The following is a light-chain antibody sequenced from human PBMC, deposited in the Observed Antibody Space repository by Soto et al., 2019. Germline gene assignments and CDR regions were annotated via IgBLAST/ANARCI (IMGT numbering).Light chain of an antibody. CDR1: QSISTY. CDR2: AAS. V-gene: IGKV1-39*01. J-gene: IGKJ5*01. CDR3: QQYYSYPIT. Sequence: DIQLTQSPSPLSASVGDRVAITCLASQSISTYLNWYQQKPGKAPKVLIYAASNLQSGVPPRFSGSGSGTDFTLTISSLQPEDFATYYCQQYYSYPITFGQGTRLEIK.